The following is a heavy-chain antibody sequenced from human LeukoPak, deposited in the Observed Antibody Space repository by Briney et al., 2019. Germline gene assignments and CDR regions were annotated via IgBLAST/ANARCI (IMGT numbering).Heavy chain of an antibody. Sequence: SETLSLTCTVSGGSISSSSYYWGWIRQPPGKGLEWIGSIYYSGSTYYNPSLKSRVTISVDTSKNQFSLKLSSVTAADTAVYYCARNLIPEQLVLNFWGQGILVTVFS. J-gene: IGHJ4*02. CDR3: ARNLIPEQLVLNF. V-gene: IGHV4-39*07. CDR1: GGSISSSSYY. D-gene: IGHD6-13*01. CDR2: IYYSGST.